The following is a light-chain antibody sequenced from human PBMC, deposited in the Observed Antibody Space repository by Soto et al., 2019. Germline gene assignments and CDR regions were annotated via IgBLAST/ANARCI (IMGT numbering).Light chain of an antibody. J-gene: IGKJ3*01. Sequence: DIQLTQSPSSLSASVGDRVTITCQASQDISNHLNWYQQKPGKAPNLLIYDASDLETGVPSRFRGDGSGTFFSFTINSLQPEDIATYYCQKHDGVPLFGPGTKVEIK. V-gene: IGKV1-33*01. CDR1: QDISNH. CDR2: DAS. CDR3: QKHDGVPL.